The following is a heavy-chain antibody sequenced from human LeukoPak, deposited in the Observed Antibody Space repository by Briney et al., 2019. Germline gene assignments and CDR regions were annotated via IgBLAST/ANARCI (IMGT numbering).Heavy chain of an antibody. CDR3: AKGEGYSYGYGFDY. J-gene: IGHJ4*02. Sequence: GGSLRLSCAASGFTFSGYAMSWVRQAPGKGLEWVSAISGSGGSTYYADSVKGRFTISRDNSKNTLYLQMNSLRAEDTAVYYCAKGEGYSYGYGFDYWGQGTLVTVSS. CDR2: ISGSGGST. CDR1: GFTFSGYA. V-gene: IGHV3-23*01. D-gene: IGHD5-18*01.